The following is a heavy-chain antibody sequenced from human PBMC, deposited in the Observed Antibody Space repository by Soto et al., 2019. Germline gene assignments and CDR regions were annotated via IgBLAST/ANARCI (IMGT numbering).Heavy chain of an antibody. D-gene: IGHD3-10*01. CDR2: ISSSSSYI. Sequence: GGSLRLSCAASGFTFSSYSMNWVRQAPGKGLEWVSSISSSSSYIYYADSVKGRFTISRDNAKNSLYLQMNSLRAADTAVYYCARRVAVVRGVITNAFDYWGQGTLVTVSS. V-gene: IGHV3-21*01. J-gene: IGHJ4*02. CDR1: GFTFSSYS. CDR3: ARRVAVVRGVITNAFDY.